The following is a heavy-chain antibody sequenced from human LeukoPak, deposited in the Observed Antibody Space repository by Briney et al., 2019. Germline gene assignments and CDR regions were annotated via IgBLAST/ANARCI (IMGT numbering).Heavy chain of an antibody. V-gene: IGHV3-71*01. CDR3: SRGSGWLSVY. J-gene: IGHJ4*02. D-gene: IGHD6-19*01. CDR2: ISGGTT. CDR1: GFTVSSNY. Sequence: PGGSLRLSCVASGFTVSSNYMSWVRQAPGKGLEWIGFISGGTTEYAASVKGRFTISRDDSTSIAYLQMNSLTTEDTAVYYCSRGSGWLSVYWGQGTLVTVSS.